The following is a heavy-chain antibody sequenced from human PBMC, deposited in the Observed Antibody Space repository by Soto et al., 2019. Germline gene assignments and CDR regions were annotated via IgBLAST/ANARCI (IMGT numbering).Heavy chain of an antibody. J-gene: IGHJ4*02. Sequence: QLLESGPGLVKPSETLSLTCTVSGGSISSSSYYWGWIRQPPGKGLEWIGSIYYSGSTYYNPSLKSRVTISVDTSKNQFSLKLSSVTAADTAVYYCARLKDEYSCDYWGQGTLVTVSS. CDR2: IYYSGST. D-gene: IGHD6-6*01. V-gene: IGHV4-39*01. CDR3: ARLKDEYSCDY. CDR1: GGSISSSSYY.